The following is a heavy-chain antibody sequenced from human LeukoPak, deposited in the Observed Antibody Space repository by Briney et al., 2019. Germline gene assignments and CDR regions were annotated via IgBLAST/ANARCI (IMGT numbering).Heavy chain of an antibody. CDR3: ARSETGDERIGVDY. V-gene: IGHV1-8*01. J-gene: IGHJ4*02. CDR2: ITPNDGHG. D-gene: IGHD1-14*01. Sequence: GASVKVSCKASGYTFTSYDINWVRQAPGQGLEWMGWITPNDGHGGYAQNFQGRVTITRDTSISTAYMELSSLRSDDTAVYYCARSETGDERIGVDYWGQGTLVTVSS. CDR1: GYTFTSYD.